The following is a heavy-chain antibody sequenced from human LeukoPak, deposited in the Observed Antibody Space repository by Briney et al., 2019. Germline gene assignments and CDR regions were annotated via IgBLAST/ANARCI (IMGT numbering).Heavy chain of an antibody. CDR1: GGSISSHY. CDR3: ARVKQQLVPYYYYYMDV. J-gene: IGHJ6*03. Sequence: PSETLSLTCTVSGGSISSHYWSWIRQPPGQGLEWIGYIYYSGSTNYNPSLKSRVTISVDTSKNQFSLKLSSVTAADTAVYYCARVKQQLVPYYYYYMDVWGKGTTVTVSS. CDR2: IYYSGST. V-gene: IGHV4-59*11. D-gene: IGHD6-13*01.